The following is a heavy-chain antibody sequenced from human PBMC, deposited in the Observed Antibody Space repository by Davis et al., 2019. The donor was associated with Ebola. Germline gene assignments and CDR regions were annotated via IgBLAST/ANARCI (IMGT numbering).Heavy chain of an antibody. D-gene: IGHD3-22*01. CDR1: GASITTYY. CDR3: ARLSYYYDNSAYSRPYNWFDP. V-gene: IGHV4-59*08. CDR2: LHYSGST. Sequence: SETLSLTCTVSGASITTYYWGWIRQSPEKGLEWIGYLHYSGSTNYNPSLKSRVTTSVDTSKNQFSLKLTSVTAADTAVYYCARLSYYYDNSAYSRPYNWFDPWGQGTLVNVSS. J-gene: IGHJ5*02.